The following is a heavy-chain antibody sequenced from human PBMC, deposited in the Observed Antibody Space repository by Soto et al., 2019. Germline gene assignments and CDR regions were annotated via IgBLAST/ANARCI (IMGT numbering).Heavy chain of an antibody. J-gene: IGHJ6*02. D-gene: IGHD3-22*01. Sequence: QVQLVQSGAEVKKPGSSVKVSCKASGGTFSSYAISWVRQATGQGLEWMGGIIPIFGTANYAQKFQGRVTSTEDESTITDYLELSSLRSEDTAVYYWASPYYYDDRYGMDVWGQGTTVTVSS. CDR3: ASPYYYDDRYGMDV. CDR2: IIPIFGTA. V-gene: IGHV1-69*01. CDR1: GGTFSSYA.